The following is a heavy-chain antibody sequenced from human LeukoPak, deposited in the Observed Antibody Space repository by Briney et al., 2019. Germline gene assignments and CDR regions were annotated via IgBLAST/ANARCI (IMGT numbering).Heavy chain of an antibody. J-gene: IGHJ3*02. CDR1: GFTVSGDY. CDR3: AREVAYYDSSGRNDAFDI. V-gene: IGHV3-53*01. D-gene: IGHD3-22*01. Sequence: PGGSLRLSCAVSGFTVSGDYMSWVRQAPGKGLEWVSVMYTGGATYYADSVKGRFTISRDNSKNTLYLQMNSLRAEDTAVYYCAREVAYYDSSGRNDAFDIWGQGTMVTVSS. CDR2: MYTGGAT.